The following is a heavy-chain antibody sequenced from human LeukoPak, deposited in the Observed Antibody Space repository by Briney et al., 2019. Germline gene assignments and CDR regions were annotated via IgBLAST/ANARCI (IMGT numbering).Heavy chain of an antibody. V-gene: IGHV1-18*01. Sequence: ASVKVSCKASGYTFTSYGISWVRQAPGQGLEWMGWICAYNGNTNYAQKLQGRVTMTTDTSTSTAYMELRSLRSDDTAVYYCARVPDSGSYSYNWFDPWGQGTLVTVSS. CDR3: ARVPDSGSYSYNWFDP. D-gene: IGHD1-26*01. J-gene: IGHJ5*02. CDR1: GYTFTSYG. CDR2: ICAYNGNT.